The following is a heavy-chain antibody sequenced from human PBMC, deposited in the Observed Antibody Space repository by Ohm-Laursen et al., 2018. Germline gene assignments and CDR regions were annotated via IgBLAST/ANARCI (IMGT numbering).Heavy chain of an antibody. J-gene: IGHJ5*02. CDR2: ISSDAKDK. CDR3: AKDPAGGGYSSSWYHWFDP. D-gene: IGHD6-13*01. CDR1: GFRFSDYG. Sequence: SLRLSCTASGFRFSDYGIHWVRQAPGKGLEWVAVISSDAKDKHYADSVKGRFTISRDNSKNTLYLQMNSLRAEDTAVYYCAKDPAGGGYSSSWYHWFDPWGQGTLVTVSS. V-gene: IGHV3-30*18.